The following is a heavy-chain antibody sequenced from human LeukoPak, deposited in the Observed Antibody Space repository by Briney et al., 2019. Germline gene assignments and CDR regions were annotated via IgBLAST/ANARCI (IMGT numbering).Heavy chain of an antibody. Sequence: PSETLSLTCAVYGGSFSGYYWSWIRQPPGKGLEWIGEINNSGSTNYNPSLKSRVTISVDTSKNHFSLKLSSVTAADTAVYYCARSGYDILTGYYHDYWGQGTLVTVSS. CDR2: INNSGST. V-gene: IGHV4-34*01. D-gene: IGHD3-9*01. J-gene: IGHJ4*02. CDR1: GGSFSGYY. CDR3: ARSGYDILTGYYHDY.